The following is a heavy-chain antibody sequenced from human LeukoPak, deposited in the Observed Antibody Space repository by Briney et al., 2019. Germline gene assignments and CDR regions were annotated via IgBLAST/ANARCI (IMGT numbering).Heavy chain of an antibody. J-gene: IGHJ4*02. V-gene: IGHV3-73*01. CDR2: IRSKANSYAT. Sequence: GGSLRLSCAASGFTFSGSAMHWVLQASGKGLEWVGRIRSKANSYATAYAASVKGRFTISRDDSKNTAYLQMNSLKTEDTAVYYCTTGDYDWLLYGGRFDYWGQGTLVTVSS. CDR3: TTGDYDWLLYGGRFDY. D-gene: IGHD3/OR15-3a*01. CDR1: GFTFSGSA.